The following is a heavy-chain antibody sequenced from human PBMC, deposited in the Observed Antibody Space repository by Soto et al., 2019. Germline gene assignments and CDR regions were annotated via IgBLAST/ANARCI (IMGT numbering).Heavy chain of an antibody. D-gene: IGHD3-10*01. Sequence: KPSETLSLTCTVSGGSISRSNNYWGWIRQPPGKGLEWIGSIYHSGSTYYNPSLKSRVTISVDTSKNQFSLKLSSVTAADTAVYYCAASGSNGQFDFWAQGTLVTVS. CDR2: IYHSGST. V-gene: IGHV4-39*07. CDR3: AASGSNGQFDF. CDR1: GGSISRSNNY. J-gene: IGHJ4*02.